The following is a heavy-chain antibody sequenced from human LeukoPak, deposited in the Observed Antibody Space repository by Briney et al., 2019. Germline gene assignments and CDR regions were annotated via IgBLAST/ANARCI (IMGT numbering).Heavy chain of an antibody. CDR3: ARISYYDSSGYYYPLFDY. CDR1: GGSISSSSYY. CDR2: IYYSGST. D-gene: IGHD3-22*01. Sequence: PSETLSLTCTVSGGSISSSSYYWGWIRQPPGKGLEWIGSIYYSGSTYYNPSLKSRVTISVDTSKNQFSLKLSSVTAADTAVYYCARISYYDSSGYYYPLFDYWGQGTLVTVSS. V-gene: IGHV4-39*01. J-gene: IGHJ4*02.